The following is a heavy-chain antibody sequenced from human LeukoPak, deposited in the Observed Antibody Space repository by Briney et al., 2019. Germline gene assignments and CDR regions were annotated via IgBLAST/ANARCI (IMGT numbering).Heavy chain of an antibody. V-gene: IGHV3-48*01. Sequence: GGSLRLSCAASGFTFSTYWMSWVRQAPGKGLEWVSYIRSSSSTMYYADSVKGRFTISRDNAKNSLFLQMNSLRAEDTAVYYCARADYYGSGNYYTSDYWGQGTLVTVSS. J-gene: IGHJ4*02. D-gene: IGHD3-10*01. CDR3: ARADYYGSGNYYTSDY. CDR1: GFTFSTYW. CDR2: IRSSSSTM.